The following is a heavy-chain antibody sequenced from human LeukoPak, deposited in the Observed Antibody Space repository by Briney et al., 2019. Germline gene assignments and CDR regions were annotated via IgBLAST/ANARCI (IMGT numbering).Heavy chain of an antibody. D-gene: IGHD6-6*01. CDR3: VRHKSGIAVRETWDH. CDR2: IYYSGST. V-gene: IGHV4-59*08. J-gene: IGHJ4*02. CDR1: GGSISSYY. Sequence: PSETLSLTCTVSGGSISSYYWSWIRQPPGKGLEWIGYIYYSGSTNYNPSLKSRVTISVDTSKNQFSLKLSSVTAADTAVYYCVRHKSGIAVRETWDHWGQGTLVTVSS.